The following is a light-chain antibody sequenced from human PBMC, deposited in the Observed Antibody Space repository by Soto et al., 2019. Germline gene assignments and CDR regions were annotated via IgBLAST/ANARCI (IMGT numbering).Light chain of an antibody. CDR3: QQYATSPTT. Sequence: VLTQSPATLSLSPGERATVSCRASQSVDTYLAWYQVKPGQAPRLLIYGTSSRATGTPARFSGSGSGTDFTLSISRVEPEDFAVYYCQQYATSPTTSGQGARLDNK. J-gene: IGKJ5*01. V-gene: IGKV3-20*01. CDR1: QSVDTY. CDR2: GTS.